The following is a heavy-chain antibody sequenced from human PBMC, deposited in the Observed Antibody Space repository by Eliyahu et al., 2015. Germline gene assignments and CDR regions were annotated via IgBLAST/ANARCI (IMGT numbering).Heavy chain of an antibody. D-gene: IGHD3-3*01. V-gene: IGHV4-34*01. Sequence: QVQLLQWGAGLLKPSXTLSLXCVXYGXSFSXYYWSWIRQAPGKGLEWIGEINHSGSTKYNPSLKSRVTISVDTSKNQFSLNLSSVTAADTAVYYCARGVLRFMELRGASDIWGQGTMVTVSS. CDR3: ARGVLRFMELRGASDI. J-gene: IGHJ3*02. CDR2: INHSGST. CDR1: GXSFSXYY.